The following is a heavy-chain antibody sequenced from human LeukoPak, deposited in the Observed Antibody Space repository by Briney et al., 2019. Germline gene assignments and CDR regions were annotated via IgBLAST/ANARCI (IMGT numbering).Heavy chain of an antibody. CDR1: GFTFSSYA. CDR2: ISYDGSNK. D-gene: IGHD1-26*01. J-gene: IGHJ4*01. V-gene: IGHV3-30-3*01. Sequence: PGGSLRLSCAASGFTFSSYAMHWVRQAPGKGLEWVAVISYDGSNKYYADSVKGRFTISRDNSKNTLYLQMNSLRAEDTAVYYCARDRXGATDXFDYXXXXXLVXVXS. CDR3: ARDRXGATDXFDY.